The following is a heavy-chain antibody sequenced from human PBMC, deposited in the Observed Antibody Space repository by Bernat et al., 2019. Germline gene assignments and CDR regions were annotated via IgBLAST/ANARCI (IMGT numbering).Heavy chain of an antibody. J-gene: IGHJ4*02. CDR3: TTVEMAIGHLGAQPPYYFDY. Sequence: EVQLVESGGGLVKPGGSLRLSCAASGFTFSNAWMSWVRQAPGKGLEWVGRIKSKTDGGTTDYAAPVKGRFTISRDDSKNTLYLQMNSLKTEDTAVYYCTTVEMAIGHLGAQPPYYFDYWGQGTLVTVSS. V-gene: IGHV3-15*01. CDR1: GFTFSNAW. CDR2: IKSKTDGGTT. D-gene: IGHD5-24*01.